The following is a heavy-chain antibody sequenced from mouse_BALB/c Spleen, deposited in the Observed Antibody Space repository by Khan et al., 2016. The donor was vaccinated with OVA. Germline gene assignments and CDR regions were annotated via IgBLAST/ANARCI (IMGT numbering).Heavy chain of an antibody. CDR2: ISNGGGST. CDR3: ARHDY. V-gene: IGHV5-12-2*01. CDR1: GFTFSSYT. J-gene: IGHJ3*01. Sequence: EVMLVESGGGLVQPGGSLKLSCAASGFTFSSYTMSWVRQTPEKRLEWVAYISNGGGSTYYPDTVKGRFTISRDKAKNTLYLQMSSLKSEDTAMYYCARHDYWGQGTLVTGSA.